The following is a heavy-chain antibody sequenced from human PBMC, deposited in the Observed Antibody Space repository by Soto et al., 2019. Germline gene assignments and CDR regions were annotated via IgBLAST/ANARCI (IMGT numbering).Heavy chain of an antibody. CDR2: ISSSSGYI. V-gene: IGHV3-21*04. J-gene: IGHJ4*02. D-gene: IGHD2-15*01. CDR3: AKDMFEYCSGGSCYALDY. Sequence: GGSLRLSCAASGFIFSNYSMNWVRQAPGKGLEWVSSISSSSGYIYYADSVKGRFTISRDNAKNSLYLQMNSLRAEDTAVYYCAKDMFEYCSGGSCYALDYWGQGTLVTVSS. CDR1: GFIFSNYS.